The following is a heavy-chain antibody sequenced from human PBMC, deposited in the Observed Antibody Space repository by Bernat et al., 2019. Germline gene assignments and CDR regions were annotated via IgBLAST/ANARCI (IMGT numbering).Heavy chain of an antibody. D-gene: IGHD6-6*01. V-gene: IGHV3-30*01. J-gene: IGHJ4*02. Sequence: QVQLVESGGGVVQPGRSLRLSCAASGFTFSSYAMHWVRQAPGKGLEWVAVISYDGSNKYYADSVKGRFTISRDNSKNTLYLQMNSLRAEDTAVYYCARERHLEYSSAAGAFDYWGQGTLVTVSS. CDR3: ARERHLEYSSAAGAFDY. CDR2: ISYDGSNK. CDR1: GFTFSSYA.